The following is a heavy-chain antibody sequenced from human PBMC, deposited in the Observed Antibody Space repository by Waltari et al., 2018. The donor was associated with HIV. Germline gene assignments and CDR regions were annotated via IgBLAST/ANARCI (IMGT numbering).Heavy chain of an antibody. J-gene: IGHJ6*01. CDR2: VNHVGRT. CDR3: ARDSAPGLAVDDDDGEFFYYGLDV. CDR1: GRSFSGYF. D-gene: IGHD6-19*01. Sequence: QVHLEQWGTGLLRPSETLSLTCAVYGRSFSGYFWSWLRQSPGGGLEWIGEVNHVGRTNYSPSLKGRVTVSVDTSKNQFSLTMRSVTAADTAVYYCARDSAPGLAVDDDDGEFFYYGLDVWGQGTTVTVSS. V-gene: IGHV4-34*01.